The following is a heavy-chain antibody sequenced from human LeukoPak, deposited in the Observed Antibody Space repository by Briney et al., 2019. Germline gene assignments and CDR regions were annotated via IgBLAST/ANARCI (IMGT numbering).Heavy chain of an antibody. J-gene: IGHJ4*02. D-gene: IGHD3-10*01. Sequence: SETLSLTCAVYGGSFSGYYWSWIRQPPGKGLEWIGEINHSGSNNYYPSLKSRVTISVDTSKNQFSLELSSVTAADTAVYYCARGSYYDGSGSYYIRINYFDYWGQGTLVTVSS. CDR1: GGSFSGYY. CDR2: INHSGSN. CDR3: ARGSYYDGSGSYYIRINYFDY. V-gene: IGHV4-34*01.